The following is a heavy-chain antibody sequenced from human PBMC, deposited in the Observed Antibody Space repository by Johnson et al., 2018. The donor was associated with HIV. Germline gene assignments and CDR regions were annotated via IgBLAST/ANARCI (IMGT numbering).Heavy chain of an antibody. Sequence: QVQLVESGGVLVKPGGSLRLSCAASGFTFSNYYMSWIRQAPGKGLEWVSYISSSGSITKYADSVKGRFTISRDNAKNSLHLQMNSLRAEDTAVYYCARDRWLQIGAFDIWGQGTMVTVSS. V-gene: IGHV3-11*04. CDR2: ISSSGSIT. D-gene: IGHD5-24*01. CDR3: ARDRWLQIGAFDI. J-gene: IGHJ3*02. CDR1: GFTFSNYY.